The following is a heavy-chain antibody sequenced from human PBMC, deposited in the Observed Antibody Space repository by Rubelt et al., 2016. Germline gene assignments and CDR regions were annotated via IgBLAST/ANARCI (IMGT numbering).Heavy chain of an antibody. CDR3: ARGVTGSYFDY. V-gene: IGHV3-30*04. CDR1: GFTFSSYA. J-gene: IGHJ4*02. CDR2: ISYDGSNK. Sequence: QVQLVESGGGVVQPGRSLRLSCAASGFTFSSYAMHWVRQAPGKGLEWVAVISYDGSNKYYADSVKGRFTISRDNSKSTLFLQMNSLRGEDTAVYYCARGVTGSYFDYWGQGTLVTVSS. D-gene: IGHD1-20*01.